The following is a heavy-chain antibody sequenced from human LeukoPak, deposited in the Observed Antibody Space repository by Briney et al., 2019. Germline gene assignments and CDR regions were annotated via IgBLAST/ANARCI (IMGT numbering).Heavy chain of an antibody. Sequence: SQTLSLTCTVSGGSISSGSYYWSWIRQPAGKGLEWIGRIYTSGSTNYNPSLKSRVTMSVDTSKNQFSLKLSSVTAADTAVYYCARGMTTGWFDPWGQGTLVTVSS. V-gene: IGHV4-61*02. CDR1: GGSISSGSYY. CDR2: IYTSGST. CDR3: ARGMTTGWFDP. D-gene: IGHD4-11*01. J-gene: IGHJ5*02.